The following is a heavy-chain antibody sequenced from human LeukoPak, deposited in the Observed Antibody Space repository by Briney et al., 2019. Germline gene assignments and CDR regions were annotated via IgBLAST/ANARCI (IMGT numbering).Heavy chain of an antibody. Sequence: GGSLRLSCAASGFTFSSYGMHWVRQAPGKGLEWVAFIRYDGSNKYYGDSVKGRFTISRDNSKNTLYLQMNSLRAEDTAVYYCTTGFFGVVNDAFDIWGQGTMVTVSS. CDR2: IRYDGSNK. CDR1: GFTFSSYG. J-gene: IGHJ3*02. D-gene: IGHD3-3*01. V-gene: IGHV3-30*02. CDR3: TTGFFGVVNDAFDI.